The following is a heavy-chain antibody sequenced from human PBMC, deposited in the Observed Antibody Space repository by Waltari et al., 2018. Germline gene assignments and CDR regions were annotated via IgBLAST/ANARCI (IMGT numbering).Heavy chain of an antibody. CDR2: IIPIFGTA. D-gene: IGHD6-6*01. CDR3: ARFRWVEYSSSSYYFDY. V-gene: IGHV1-69*05. J-gene: IGHJ4*02. CDR1: GGTFSSYA. Sequence: QVQLVQSGAEVKKPGSSVKVSCKASGGTFSSYAISWVRQAPGQGLEWMGGIIPIFGTANYAQKFQGRVTITTDESTSTAYMELSSLRSEDTAVYYCARFRWVEYSSSSYYFDYWGQGTLVTVSS.